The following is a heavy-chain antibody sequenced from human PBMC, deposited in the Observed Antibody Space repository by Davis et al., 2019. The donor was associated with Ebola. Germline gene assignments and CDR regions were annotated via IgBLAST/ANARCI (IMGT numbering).Heavy chain of an antibody. J-gene: IGHJ4*02. D-gene: IGHD4-17*01. CDR3: AREAVTSDY. Sequence: GESLKISCAASGFTFSSYAMHWVRQAPGKGLEWVAVISYDGSNKYYADSVKGRFTISRDNSKNTLYLQMNSLRAEDTAVYYCAREAVTSDYWGQGTLVTVSS. CDR1: GFTFSSYA. CDR2: ISYDGSNK. V-gene: IGHV3-30-3*01.